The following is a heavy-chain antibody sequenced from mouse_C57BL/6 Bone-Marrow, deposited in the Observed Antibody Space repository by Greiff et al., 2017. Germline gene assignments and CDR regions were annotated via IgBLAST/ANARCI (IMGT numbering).Heavy chain of an antibody. CDR2: IHPSDSDT. J-gene: IGHJ1*03. Sequence: QVQLQQPGAELVKPGASVKVSCKASGYTFTSYWMHWVKQRPGQGLEWIGRIHPSDSDTNYNQKFKGKATLTVDTSSSPAYMQLSSLTSEDSAVYYCAMDDWDEYFDVWGTGTTVTVSS. CDR1: GYTFTSYW. D-gene: IGHD4-1*01. CDR3: AMDDWDEYFDV. V-gene: IGHV1-74*01.